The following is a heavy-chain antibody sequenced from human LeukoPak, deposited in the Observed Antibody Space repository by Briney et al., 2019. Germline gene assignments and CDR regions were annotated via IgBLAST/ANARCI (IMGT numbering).Heavy chain of an antibody. V-gene: IGHV3-7*01. CDR3: ARELRYSSGWVEFQVGYCMDV. D-gene: IGHD6-19*01. CDR2: IKQDGSEK. CDR1: GFTFSSYW. Sequence: GGSLRLSCAASGFTFSSYWMSWVRQAPGKGLEWAANIKQDGSEKYYVDSVKGRFTISRDNAKNSLYLQMNSLRAEDTAVYYCARELRYSSGWVEFQVGYCMDVWGKGTTVTVSS. J-gene: IGHJ6*03.